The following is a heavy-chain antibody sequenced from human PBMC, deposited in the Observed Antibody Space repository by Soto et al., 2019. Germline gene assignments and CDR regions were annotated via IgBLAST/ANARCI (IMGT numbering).Heavy chain of an antibody. CDR1: GGTFSSYA. V-gene: IGHV1-69*13. Sequence: SVEVSCKASGGTFSSYAISWVRQAPGQGLEWMGGIIPIFGTANYAQKFQGRVTITADESTSTAYMELSSLRSEDTAVYYCARDPCGGDCYSDYWGQGTLVTVSS. CDR3: ARDPCGGDCYSDY. D-gene: IGHD2-21*02. J-gene: IGHJ4*02. CDR2: IIPIFGTA.